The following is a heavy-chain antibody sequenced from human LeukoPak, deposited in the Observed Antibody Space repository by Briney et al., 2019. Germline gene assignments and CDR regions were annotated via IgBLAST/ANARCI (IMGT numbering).Heavy chain of an antibody. V-gene: IGHV3-23*01. CDR1: GFTFGSYA. D-gene: IGHD2-2*01. CDR3: AKNTSCWYFDY. Sequence: PGGSLRLSCAASGFTFGSYAMSWVRQAPGKGLEWVSSISGSGFSIYYADSVKGRFTISRDNSKNTLYLQMNSLRAKDTAVYYCAKNTSCWYFDYWGQGTLVTVSS. CDR2: ISGSGFSI. J-gene: IGHJ4*02.